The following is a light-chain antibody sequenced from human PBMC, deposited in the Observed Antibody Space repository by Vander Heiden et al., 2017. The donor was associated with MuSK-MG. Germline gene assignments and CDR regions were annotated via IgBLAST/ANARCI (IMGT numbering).Light chain of an antibody. V-gene: IGLV2-11*01. CDR2: DVS. Sequence: QSALTQPRSVSGFPGQLVTIPCPGTSSDVGGYNYVSWSQQQLGKAPKLMIYDVSKRPSGVPDRFSGSKSGNTASLTISGLQAEDEADYYCCSYAGSYTFVFGTGTKVTVL. CDR1: SSDVGGYNY. CDR3: CSYAGSYTFV. J-gene: IGLJ1*01.